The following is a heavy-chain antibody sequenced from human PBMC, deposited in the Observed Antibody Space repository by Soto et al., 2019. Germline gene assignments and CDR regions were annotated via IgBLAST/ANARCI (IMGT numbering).Heavy chain of an antibody. D-gene: IGHD3-10*01. Sequence: ASVKVSFKASGYTFTTYGISWVRQAPGQGLEWMGCIIAYNGNTNYAQNLQGRVTMTTDTSKSTDYMELRSLRSDDTAVYYCARFYASGSYPYDYWGQGTLVTVPQ. J-gene: IGHJ4*02. CDR1: GYTFTTYG. CDR2: IIAYNGNT. V-gene: IGHV1-18*01. CDR3: ARFYASGSYPYDY.